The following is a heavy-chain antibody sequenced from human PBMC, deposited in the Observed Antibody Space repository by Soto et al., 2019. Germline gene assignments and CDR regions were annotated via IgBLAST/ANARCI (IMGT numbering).Heavy chain of an antibody. D-gene: IGHD5-12*01. CDR2: MYYSGST. J-gene: IGHJ4*02. Sequence: SETLALTCTVSNGSVGSGNYLWSWIRQAPGKGLEWIGNMYYSGSTNNNSSLKSRVTISVDTSKNHFSLKLRSVTAADTAVYYCAAGGGLPRYYWGQGTLFTVS. CDR3: AAGGGLPRYY. V-gene: IGHV4-61*03. CDR1: NGSVGSGNYL.